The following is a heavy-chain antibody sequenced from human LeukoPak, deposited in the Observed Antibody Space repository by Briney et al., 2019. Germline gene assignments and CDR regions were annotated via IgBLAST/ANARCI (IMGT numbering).Heavy chain of an antibody. D-gene: IGHD3-22*01. J-gene: IGHJ4*02. CDR2: ISGSGGGT. V-gene: IGHV3-23*01. CDR1: GFIFSNYA. CDR3: AKERSDINDYYNFDY. Sequence: GGSLRLSCAASGFIFSNYAMTWVRQGPGQGLEWVSGISGSGGGTNYADSVRGRFTISRDNSKNTVYLQMNSLRAEDTAVYYCAKERSDINDYYNFDYWGQGTLVTVSS.